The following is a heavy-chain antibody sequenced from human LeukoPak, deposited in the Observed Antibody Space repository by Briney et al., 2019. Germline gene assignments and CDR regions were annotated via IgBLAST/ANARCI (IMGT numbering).Heavy chain of an antibody. D-gene: IGHD6-25*01. CDR2: INHSGST. V-gene: IGHV4-34*01. CDR3: ARGLSRSSGHNWFDP. J-gene: IGHJ5*02. CDR1: GGSFSGYY. Sequence: SETLTLTCAVYGGSFSGYYWSWIRQPPGKGLEWIGEINHSGSTNYNPSLKSRVTISVDTSKNQFTLKLSAVTAAETAVYYGARGLSRSSGHNWFDPWGQGTLVTVSS.